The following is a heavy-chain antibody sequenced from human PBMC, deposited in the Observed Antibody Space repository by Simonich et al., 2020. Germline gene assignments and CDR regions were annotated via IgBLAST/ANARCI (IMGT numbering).Heavy chain of an antibody. CDR2: YYYSGST. V-gene: IGHV4-39*01. J-gene: IGHJ3*02. CDR1: GASISSSSYY. Sequence: QLQLQESGPGLVKPSETLSLTCTVSGASISSSSYYWGWIRQPPGKGLEWIGSYYYSGSTYYNPTLKSRVTISVDTSKNQFSLKLSSVTAADTAVYYCARHAGFAFDIWGQGTMVTVSS. CDR3: ARHAGFAFDI. D-gene: IGHD6-13*01.